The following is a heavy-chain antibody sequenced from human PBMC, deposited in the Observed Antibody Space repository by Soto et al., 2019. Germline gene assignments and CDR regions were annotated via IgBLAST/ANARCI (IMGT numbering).Heavy chain of an antibody. J-gene: IGHJ5*02. CDR3: ARTYYDILTGYSNWFDP. Sequence: SETLSLTCTVSGGSISSGDYYWSWIRQPPGKGLELIGYIYYSGSTYYNPSLKSRVTISVDTSKNQFSLKLSSVTAADTAVYYCARTYYDILTGYSNWFDPWGQGTLVTVSS. D-gene: IGHD3-9*01. CDR2: IYYSGST. V-gene: IGHV4-30-4*01. CDR1: GGSISSGDYY.